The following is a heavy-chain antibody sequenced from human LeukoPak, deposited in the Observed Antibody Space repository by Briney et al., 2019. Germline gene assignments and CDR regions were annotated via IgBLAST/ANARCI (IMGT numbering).Heavy chain of an antibody. V-gene: IGHV3-21*01. CDR1: GFSFSSYA. D-gene: IGHD3-10*01. Sequence: GGSLRLSCAVSGFSFSSYAMNWVRQAPGKGLEWVSSISSSSGYIYYTDSVKGRFTISRDNAKNSLYLQMNSLRAEDTAVYYCAKDSGGGLWFGEFHYYFDYWGQGILVTVSS. CDR2: ISSSSGYI. J-gene: IGHJ4*02. CDR3: AKDSGGGLWFGEFHYYFDY.